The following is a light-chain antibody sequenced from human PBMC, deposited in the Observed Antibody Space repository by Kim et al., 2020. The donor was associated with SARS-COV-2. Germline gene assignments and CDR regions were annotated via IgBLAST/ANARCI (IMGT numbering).Light chain of an antibody. Sequence: GQSITISCTGTSSDVGGYNYVSWYQQHPGKAPKLLIYDVTNRPSGVSNRFSGSKSGNTASLTISGLQAEDVADYYCSSYTRSSTVVFGGGTQLTVL. J-gene: IGLJ2*01. CDR1: SSDVGGYNY. CDR2: DVT. V-gene: IGLV2-14*03. CDR3: SSYTRSSTVV.